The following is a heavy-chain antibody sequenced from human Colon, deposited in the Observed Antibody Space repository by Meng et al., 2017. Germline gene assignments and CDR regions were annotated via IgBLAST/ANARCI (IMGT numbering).Heavy chain of an antibody. CDR2: NYYSGST. CDR3: ARHQNGGTYPLDY. CDR1: VCSISTYY. J-gene: IGHJ4*02. Sequence: QGQLQEDGPGLEKPSETRALTCAVSVCSISTYYLSWIRQPPGKGLEWIGNNYYSGSTNYNPSLASRVTISVDSSKNQFSLKLSSVTAADTAVYYCARHQNGGTYPLDYCGQGTLVTVSS. V-gene: IGHV4-59*08. D-gene: IGHD3-16*02.